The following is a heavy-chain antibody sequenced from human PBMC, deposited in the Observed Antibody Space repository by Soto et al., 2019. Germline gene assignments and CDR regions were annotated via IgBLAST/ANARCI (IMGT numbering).Heavy chain of an antibody. CDR2: LAWDGGSI. CDR1: GFTFDAYP. CDR3: VRDDAFDL. Sequence: EVQLVESGGGLVQPGRSLRLSCAASGFTFDAYPMHWVRQAPGKGLEWVAGLAWDGGSIEYVDSVEGRFTISRDNAKNSLYLQMISLRDEDTALYYCVRDDAFDLWGQGTQVTVSS. J-gene: IGHJ3*01. V-gene: IGHV3-9*01.